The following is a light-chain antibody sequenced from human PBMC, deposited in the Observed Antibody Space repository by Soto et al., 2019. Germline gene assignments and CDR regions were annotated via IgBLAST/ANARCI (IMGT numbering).Light chain of an antibody. CDR2: GAS. CDR3: QQYGSPTWT. V-gene: IGKV3-20*01. CDR1: QSVSSSY. J-gene: IGKJ1*01. Sequence: EFVLTQSPCTLSLSPGERATLSCRASQSVSSSYFAWYQQKPGQAPRLLIYGASCRATGVPDKFSGSGSGTDFTLTISRLEPDDFAVYYCQQYGSPTWTFGQGTKVEIK.